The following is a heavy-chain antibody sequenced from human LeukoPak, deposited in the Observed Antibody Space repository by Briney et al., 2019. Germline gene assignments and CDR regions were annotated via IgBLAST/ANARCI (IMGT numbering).Heavy chain of an antibody. CDR3: ARQDFGSGILPGY. J-gene: IGHJ4*02. D-gene: IGHD3-10*01. CDR1: GGSISSYY. V-gene: IGHV4-59*08. CDR2: IFYSGST. Sequence: SETLSLTCTVSGGSISSYYWSWIRQPPGKGLEWIGYIFYSGSTNYNPSLESRVTMSVDTSKNQFSLKLRSVTAADTAVYYCARQDFGSGILPGYWGQGTLVTVSS.